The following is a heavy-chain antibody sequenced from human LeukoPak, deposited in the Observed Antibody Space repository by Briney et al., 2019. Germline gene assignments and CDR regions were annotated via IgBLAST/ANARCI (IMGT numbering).Heavy chain of an antibody. J-gene: IGHJ5*02. Sequence: ASVKVSCKASGYTFTSYDINWVRQATGQGLEWMGWMNPKSGNTGYAQKFQGRVTMTRSTSMSTAYMELSSLRSDDTAVYYCARGEYSSGYSNQWWFDPWGQGTLVTVSS. CDR3: ARGEYSSGYSNQWWFDP. D-gene: IGHD6-25*01. CDR1: GYTFTSYD. CDR2: MNPKSGNT. V-gene: IGHV1-8*01.